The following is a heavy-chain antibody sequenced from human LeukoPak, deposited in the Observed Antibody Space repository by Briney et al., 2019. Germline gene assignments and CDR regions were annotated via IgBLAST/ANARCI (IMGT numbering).Heavy chain of an antibody. CDR2: INHSGST. J-gene: IGHJ4*02. Sequence: SETLSLTCAVYGGSFSGYYWSWIRQPPGKGLEWIGEINHSGSTNYNPSLKSRVTISVDTSKNQFSLKLSSVTAADTAVYYCARTLDCSSTSCYRGDFDYWGQGTVVTVSS. CDR1: GGSFSGYY. V-gene: IGHV4-34*01. D-gene: IGHD2-2*02. CDR3: ARTLDCSSTSCYRGDFDY.